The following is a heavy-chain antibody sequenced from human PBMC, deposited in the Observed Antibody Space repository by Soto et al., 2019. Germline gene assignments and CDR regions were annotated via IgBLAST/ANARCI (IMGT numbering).Heavy chain of an antibody. D-gene: IGHD3-22*01. CDR3: AKGTSFFGRSGYETLPDY. CDR1: VFNFNTYG. Sequence: PVGSLRLSCAASVFNFNTYGMHCVRHSPGKWLEWVAVITYDGSKKYHGDSVKGRFTISRDNSKNTLYLQMNSLRVEDTAVYYCAKGTSFFGRSGYETLPDYWGQGTQVTVSS. V-gene: IGHV3-30*18. J-gene: IGHJ4*02. CDR2: ITYDGSKK.